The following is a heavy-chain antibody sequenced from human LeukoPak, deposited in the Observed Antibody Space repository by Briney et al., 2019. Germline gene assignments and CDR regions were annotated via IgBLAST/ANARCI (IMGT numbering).Heavy chain of an antibody. CDR3: ARRAGYYGSGMGDSFDT. V-gene: IGHV4-59*08. J-gene: IGHJ5*02. Sequence: SETLSLTCTVSGGSLSNYYWTWIRQPPGKGLEWIGYIYYSGSTNYNTSLKSRVTISVATSKNQFSLKLSSVTAADTAVYYCARRAGYYGSGMGDSFDTWGQGTLVTVSS. CDR2: IYYSGST. CDR1: GGSLSNYY. D-gene: IGHD3-10*01.